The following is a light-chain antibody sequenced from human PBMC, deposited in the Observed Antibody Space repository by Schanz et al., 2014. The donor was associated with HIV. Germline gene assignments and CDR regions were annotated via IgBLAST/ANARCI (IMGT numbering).Light chain of an antibody. Sequence: DIQMTQSPSSLSASVGDRVTITCQASQDISVNLNWYQQKAGKAPKILIYKASTLESGVPSRFSGSGSGTEFTXTXSSLQPDDSATYYCQQYNSYSLTFGQGTKLEI. CDR1: QDISVN. CDR2: KAS. CDR3: QQYNSYSLT. J-gene: IGKJ2*01. V-gene: IGKV1-5*03.